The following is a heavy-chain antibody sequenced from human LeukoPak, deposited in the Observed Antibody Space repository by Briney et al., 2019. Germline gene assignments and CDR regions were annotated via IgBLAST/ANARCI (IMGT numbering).Heavy chain of an antibody. V-gene: IGHV3-23*01. D-gene: IGHD3-10*01. CDR1: GFTFSRHA. CDR3: ARGDDIGKHPTRAYYFDT. J-gene: IGHJ4*02. Sequence: PGGSLRLSCAASGFTFSRHAMSWVRQAPGKGLEWVSTTGLNSVNTLCAESVQGRFSISRDNSKNTLDLQMDNLRVDDTAVYYCARGDDIGKHPTRAYYFDTWGQGTLVTVPS. CDR2: TGLNSVNT.